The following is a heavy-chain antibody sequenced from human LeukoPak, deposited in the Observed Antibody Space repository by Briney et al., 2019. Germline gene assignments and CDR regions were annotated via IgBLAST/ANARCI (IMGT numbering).Heavy chain of an antibody. CDR1: GFTFSDHY. D-gene: IGHD5-18*01. CDR2: IRNKANSYTT. J-gene: IGHJ4*02. CDR3: ARGKSGYTFGPLDS. Sequence: GGSLRLSCAASGFTFSDHYMDWVRQAPEKGLEWVGRIRNKANSYTTEYAASVKGRFTVSRDDSKNSLYLQMSSLKTEDTAVYFCARGKSGYTFGPLDSWGQGTLVTVSS. V-gene: IGHV3-72*01.